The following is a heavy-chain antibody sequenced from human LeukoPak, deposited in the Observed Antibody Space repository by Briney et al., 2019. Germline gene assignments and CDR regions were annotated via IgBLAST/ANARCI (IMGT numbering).Heavy chain of an antibody. CDR2: IYPGDSDT. V-gene: IGHV5-51*01. CDR3: ARQHGSGSYYSRAIDY. J-gene: IGHJ4*02. D-gene: IGHD3-10*01. Sequence: GESLKISCEASGYSFTTYWIVRVRQMPGKGLEWMGIIYPGDSDTRYSPSFQGQVTISADKSTSTAYLQWSSLKASDSAMYYCARQHGSGSYYSRAIDYWGQGTLVTVSS. CDR1: GYSFTTYW.